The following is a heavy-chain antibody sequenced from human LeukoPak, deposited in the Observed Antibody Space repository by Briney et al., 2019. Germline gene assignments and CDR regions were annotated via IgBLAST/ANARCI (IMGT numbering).Heavy chain of an antibody. CDR2: IRSKANSYAT. Sequence: GGSLRLSCAASGFTFSGSAMHWVRQASGKGLEWVGRIRSKANSYATAYAASVKGRFTISRDNAKNSLYLQMNSLRAEDTAVYYCASEGWAERYFDFWGQGTLVTVSS. D-gene: IGHD6-19*01. CDR1: GFTFSGSA. J-gene: IGHJ4*02. CDR3: ASEGWAERYFDF. V-gene: IGHV3-73*01.